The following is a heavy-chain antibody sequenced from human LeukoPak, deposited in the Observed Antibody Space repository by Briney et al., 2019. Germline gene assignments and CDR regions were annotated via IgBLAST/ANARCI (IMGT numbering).Heavy chain of an antibody. J-gene: IGHJ4*02. CDR2: INTDGSRI. D-gene: IGHD2-2*01. CDR3: AKGYCSGTSCYSGLD. Sequence: PGGSLRLSCAASGFTFSNYWMHWVRQAPGKGLVWVSRINTDGSRITYADSVKGRFTISRDNAMNTVYLQMNSLRAEDTAVYYCAKGYCSGTSCYSGLDWGQGTLVTVSS. V-gene: IGHV3-74*01. CDR1: GFTFSNYW.